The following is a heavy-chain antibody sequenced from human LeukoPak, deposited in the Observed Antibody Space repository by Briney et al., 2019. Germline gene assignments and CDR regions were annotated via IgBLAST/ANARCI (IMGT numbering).Heavy chain of an antibody. CDR2: IYGSGST. D-gene: IGHD6-19*01. J-gene: IGHJ4*02. V-gene: IGHV4-59*11. CDR1: GDSLSSHY. CDR3: ARNVGWYSHDS. Sequence: KPSETLSLTCTVSGDSLSSHYWSWIRQPPGKGLEWIGYIYGSGSTHHDPSLRSRVTISEDTSKNQFSLKLTSVTAADTAVYYCARNVGWYSHDSWGQGTLVTVSS.